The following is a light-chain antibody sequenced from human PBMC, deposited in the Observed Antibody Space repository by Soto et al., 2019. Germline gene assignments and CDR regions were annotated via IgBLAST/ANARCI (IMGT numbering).Light chain of an antibody. CDR1: QSVSSNF. Sequence: EIVLTQSPGTLSLSPGERATLSCRASQSVSSNFLAWYQEKPGQAPRLLIYGASSRATGIPDRFSGSGSGTDFTLTISSLQAEDVAVYFCYQYEQTPPWTFGRGTKVDIK. CDR3: YQYEQTPPWT. J-gene: IGKJ1*01. CDR2: GAS. V-gene: IGKV3-20*01.